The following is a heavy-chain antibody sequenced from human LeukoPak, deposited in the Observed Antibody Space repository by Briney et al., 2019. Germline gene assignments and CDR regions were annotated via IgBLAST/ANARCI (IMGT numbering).Heavy chain of an antibody. J-gene: IGHJ4*02. CDR1: GFSFNTYA. CDR3: ARLGSGNYNRGCLDY. CDR2: ISTNGGST. V-gene: IGHV3-64*01. Sequence: GGSLRLSCAASGFSFNTYAMHWVRQAPGKGLEYVSAISTNGGSTSYANSVKGRFTISRDNSKNTLYLQMGSLETEDTAIYYCARLGSGNYNRGCLDYWGQGTLVTVSS. D-gene: IGHD1-26*01.